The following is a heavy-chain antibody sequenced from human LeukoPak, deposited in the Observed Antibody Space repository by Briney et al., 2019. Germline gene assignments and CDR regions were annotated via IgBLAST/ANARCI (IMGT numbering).Heavy chain of an antibody. J-gene: IGHJ2*01. CDR3: ARGGRGWYFDL. D-gene: IGHD3-16*01. V-gene: IGHV1-69*13. CDR2: IIPIFGTA. CDR1: GFTFTSSA. Sequence: GASVKVSCKASGFTFTSSAVQWVRQAPGQGLEWMGGIIPIFGTANYAQKFQGRVTITADESTSTAYMELSSLRSEDTAVYYCARGGRGWYFDLWGRGTLVTVSS.